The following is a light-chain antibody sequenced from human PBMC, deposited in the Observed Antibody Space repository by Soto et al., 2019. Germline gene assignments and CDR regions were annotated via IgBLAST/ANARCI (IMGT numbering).Light chain of an antibody. CDR2: ATS. J-gene: IGKJ1*01. CDR1: QSVSTSY. CDR3: QYYGSSPWT. Sequence: EIVLTQSPGTLSLSPGERATLSCRAGQSVSTSYLAWYQQKPGQAPRLLIYATSSRATGIPDRFSGSGSGTDFTLTISRMEPEDFAVYYCQYYGSSPWTFGQGTKVDIK. V-gene: IGKV3-20*01.